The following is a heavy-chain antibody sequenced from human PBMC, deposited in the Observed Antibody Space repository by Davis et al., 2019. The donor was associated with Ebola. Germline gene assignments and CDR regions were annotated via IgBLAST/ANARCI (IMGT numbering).Heavy chain of an antibody. V-gene: IGHV3-23*01. CDR1: GFTFSSYA. J-gene: IGHJ5*02. CDR2: ISGSGGST. CDR3: ARDSYRIRELGNWFDP. D-gene: IGHD3-10*01. Sequence: GESLKISCAASGFTFSSYAMSWVRQAPGKGLEWVSAISGSGGSTYYADSVKGRFTISRDNSKNTLYLQMNSLRAEDTAVYYCARDSYRIRELGNWFDPWGQGTLVTVSS.